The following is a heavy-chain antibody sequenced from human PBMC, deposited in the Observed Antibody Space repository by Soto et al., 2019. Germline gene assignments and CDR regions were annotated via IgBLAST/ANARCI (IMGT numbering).Heavy chain of an antibody. CDR1: GGSISSYY. J-gene: IGHJ6*04. D-gene: IGHD3-10*01. V-gene: IGHV4-59*01. CDR3: ARGTPMVRGDLFYSYYGMDV. Sequence: PSETLSLTCTVSGGSISSYYWSWIRQPPGKGLEWIGYIYYSGSTNYNPSLKSRVTISVDTSKNQFSLKLSSVTAADTAVYYCARGTPMVRGDLFYSYYGMDVWGKGTTVTVPS. CDR2: IYYSGST.